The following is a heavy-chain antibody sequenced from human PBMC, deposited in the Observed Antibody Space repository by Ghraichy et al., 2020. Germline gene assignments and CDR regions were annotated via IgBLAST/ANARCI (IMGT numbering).Heavy chain of an antibody. CDR3: TTLPYYYDSRRRWFDP. J-gene: IGHJ5*02. CDR1: GFTFSNAW. CDR2: IKSKTDGGTT. Sequence: LSLTCVVSGFTFSNAWMSWVRQAPGKGLERVGRIKSKTDGGTTDYAAPVKGRFTISRDDSRNTLYLQMNSLKTEDTAVYYCTTLPYYYDSRRRWFDPWGQGTLVTVSS. D-gene: IGHD3-22*01. V-gene: IGHV3-15*01.